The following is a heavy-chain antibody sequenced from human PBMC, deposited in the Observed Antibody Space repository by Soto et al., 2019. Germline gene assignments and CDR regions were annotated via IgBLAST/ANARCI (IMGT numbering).Heavy chain of an antibody. CDR3: ARFKPALLGYCSGGSCTGNAFDI. V-gene: IGHV1-69*06. CDR2: IIPIFGTA. CDR1: GGTFSSYA. D-gene: IGHD2-15*01. Sequence: GASVKVSCKASGGTFSSYAISWVRQAPGQGLEWMGGIIPIFGTANYAQKFQGRVTITADKSTSTAYMELSSLRSEDTAVYYCARFKPALLGYCSGGSCTGNAFDIWGQGTVVTVSS. J-gene: IGHJ3*02.